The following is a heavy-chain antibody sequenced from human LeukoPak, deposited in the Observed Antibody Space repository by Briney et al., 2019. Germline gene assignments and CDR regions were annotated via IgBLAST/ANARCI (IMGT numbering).Heavy chain of an antibody. CDR3: ARALYYYGAGSYFYFGMDV. CDR1: GYTFTGYY. J-gene: IGHJ6*04. Sequence: GASVKVSCKASGYTFTGYYMHWVRQAPGQGLEWMGWINPNSGATNYAQKFQGRVTMTRDTSISTAYMELSRLRSDDTAVYCCARALYYYGAGSYFYFGMDVWGKGTTVTVSS. V-gene: IGHV1-2*02. D-gene: IGHD3-10*01. CDR2: INPNSGAT.